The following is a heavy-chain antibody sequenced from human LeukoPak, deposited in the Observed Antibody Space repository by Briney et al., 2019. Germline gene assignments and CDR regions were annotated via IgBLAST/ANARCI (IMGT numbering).Heavy chain of an antibody. Sequence: PSETLSLTCAVYGGSFSGYYWSWIRQPPGKGLEWIGEINHSGSTNYNPSLKSRVTISVDTSKNQFSLKLSSVTAADTAVYYCARHPPRFTVRDAFDIWGQGTMVTVSS. CDR3: ARHPPRFTVRDAFDI. J-gene: IGHJ3*02. V-gene: IGHV4-34*01. D-gene: IGHD4-11*01. CDR1: GGSFSGYY. CDR2: INHSGST.